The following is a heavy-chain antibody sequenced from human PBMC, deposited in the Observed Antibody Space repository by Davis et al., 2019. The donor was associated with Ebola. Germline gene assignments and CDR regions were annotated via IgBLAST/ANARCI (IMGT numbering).Heavy chain of an antibody. V-gene: IGHV4-34*01. CDR2: INHRGST. CDR1: GGSFSGYY. J-gene: IGHJ4*02. CDR3: AREETYSGTYYIDY. D-gene: IGHD1-26*01. Sequence: SETLSLTCAVYGGSFSGYYWSWIRQPPGNGLEWIGEINHRGSTNYNPSLKSRVTIPVDTSKNQFSLKLSSVTAADTAVYYCAREETYSGTYYIDYWGQGTLVTVSS.